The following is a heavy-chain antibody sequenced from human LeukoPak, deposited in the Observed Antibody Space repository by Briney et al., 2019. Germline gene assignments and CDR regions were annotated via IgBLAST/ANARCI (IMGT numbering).Heavy chain of an antibody. D-gene: IGHD1-26*01. CDR3: AKGYGWEASYYYYYMDV. CDR2: INQDGREK. V-gene: IGHV3-7*01. Sequence: GGSLRLSCAASGFTFSSYWMSWVRQAPGKGLEWVANINQDGREKYYVDAVKGRFNISRDSAKNSLYLQMNRLRAEDTAVYYCAKGYGWEASYYYYYMDVWGKGTTVTISS. CDR1: GFTFSSYW. J-gene: IGHJ6*03.